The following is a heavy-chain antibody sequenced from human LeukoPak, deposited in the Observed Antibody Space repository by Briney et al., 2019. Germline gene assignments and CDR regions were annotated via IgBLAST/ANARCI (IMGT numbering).Heavy chain of an antibody. Sequence: GGSLRLSCTASGFSFSTFWMNWVRQAPGKGLEWVANIKHDGSVKYYVDSVKGRFTISRDNAMQSLYLQMNSLRAEDTAVYYCAGGVSSWGRGTLITVSS. CDR2: IKHDGSVK. CDR1: GFSFSTFW. J-gene: IGHJ5*02. V-gene: IGHV3-7*04. CDR3: AGGVSS.